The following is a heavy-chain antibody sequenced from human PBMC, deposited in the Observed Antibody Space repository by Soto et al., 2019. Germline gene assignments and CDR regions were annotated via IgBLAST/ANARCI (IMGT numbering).Heavy chain of an antibody. CDR2: ISGYNVKT. CDR3: ARETGGRGPTNFDY. J-gene: IGHJ4*02. V-gene: IGHV1-18*01. Sequence: QIQLVQSGPEVKKPGASVKVSCKASGYIVSNHGISWVRQAPGQPLQWMGWISGYNVKTFVAQKFQDRVTVTADTSTNTANLEIMSLRPDDTAVYYCARETGGRGPTNFDYWGQGTLVTVSS. CDR1: GYIVSNHG. D-gene: IGHD1-1*01.